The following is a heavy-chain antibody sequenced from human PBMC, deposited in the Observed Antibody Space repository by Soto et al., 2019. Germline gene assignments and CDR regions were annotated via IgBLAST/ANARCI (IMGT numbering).Heavy chain of an antibody. Sequence: EVQLLESGGGLVQPGGSLRLSCVASGFTFRNYDMRWVRQAPGKGLEWASGISGSGGVTYYADLVKGWFTISRENSKNTLYLQVNSLKANDTAVYYCAKDRQFRSYYESAGHYNNWGQEALVTVSS. D-gene: IGHD3-10*01. CDR1: GFTFRNYD. CDR3: AKDRQFRSYYESAGHYNN. CDR2: ISGSGGVT. J-gene: IGHJ4*02. V-gene: IGHV3-23*01.